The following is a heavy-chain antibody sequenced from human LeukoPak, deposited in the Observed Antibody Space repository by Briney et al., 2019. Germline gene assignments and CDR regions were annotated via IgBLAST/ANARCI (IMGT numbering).Heavy chain of an antibody. D-gene: IGHD5-18*01. V-gene: IGHV1-69*06. Sequence: SVKVSCKASGGTFSSYAISRVRQAPGQGLEWMGGIIPIFGTANYAQKFQGRVTITADKSTSTAYMELSSLRSEDTAVYYCARQPIQLWFYFDYWSQGTLVTVSS. CDR1: GGTFSSYA. J-gene: IGHJ4*02. CDR3: ARQPIQLWFYFDY. CDR2: IIPIFGTA.